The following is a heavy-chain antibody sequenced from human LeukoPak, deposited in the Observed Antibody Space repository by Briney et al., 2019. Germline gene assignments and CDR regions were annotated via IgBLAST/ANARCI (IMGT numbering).Heavy chain of an antibody. CDR1: GFTFSSYA. V-gene: IGHV3-30-3*01. CDR3: ARDPARYSSGWYLTYYFDY. Sequence: GGSLRLSCAASGFTFSSYAMHWVRQAPGKGLEWVAVISYDGSNKYYADSVKGRFTISRDNSKNTLYLQMNSLRAEDTAVYYCARDPARYSSGWYLTYYFDYWGQGTLVTVSS. J-gene: IGHJ4*02. CDR2: ISYDGSNK. D-gene: IGHD6-19*01.